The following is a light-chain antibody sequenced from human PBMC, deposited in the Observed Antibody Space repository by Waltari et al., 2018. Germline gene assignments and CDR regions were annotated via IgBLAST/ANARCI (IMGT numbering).Light chain of an antibody. V-gene: IGKV1-6*01. J-gene: IGKJ1*01. CDR3: LQDYSYPWT. Sequence: AIQMTQSPSSLSASVGDRVTITCQASPGIRNDLGWYQQRPGKAPNLPIFDASKLQTGVPSRFSGSGSGTGFTLTISSLQPEDFGTYYCLQDYSYPWTFGQGTKVEVK. CDR1: PGIRND. CDR2: DAS.